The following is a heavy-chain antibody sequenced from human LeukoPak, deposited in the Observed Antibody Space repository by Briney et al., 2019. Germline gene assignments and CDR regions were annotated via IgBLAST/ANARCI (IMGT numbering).Heavy chain of an antibody. D-gene: IGHD6-13*01. V-gene: IGHV4-59*08. CDR1: GGSISSYY. Sequence: SETLSLTCTVSGGSISSYYWSWIRQPPGKGLEWIGYIYYSGSTNYNPSLKSRVTISVDTSKNQFSLKLSSETAADTAVYYCARWVAAAGHDYWGQGTLVTVSS. CDR3: ARWVAAAGHDY. CDR2: IYYSGST. J-gene: IGHJ4*02.